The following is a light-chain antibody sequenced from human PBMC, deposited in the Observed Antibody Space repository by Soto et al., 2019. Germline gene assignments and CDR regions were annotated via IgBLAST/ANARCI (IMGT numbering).Light chain of an antibody. V-gene: IGLV1-40*01. Sequence: QSVLTQPPSVSGAPGQRVTISCTGSSSNIGAGYDVHWYQHLPGTAPKLLMYGNSNRPSGVPDRFSVSKSVTSASLAITGLQAEDEADYYCQSYDSSLSGVVFGGGTKLTVL. CDR2: GNS. CDR1: SSNIGAGYD. CDR3: QSYDSSLSGVV. J-gene: IGLJ2*01.